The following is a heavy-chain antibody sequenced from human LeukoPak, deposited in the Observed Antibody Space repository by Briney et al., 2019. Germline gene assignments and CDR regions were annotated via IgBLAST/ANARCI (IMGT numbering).Heavy chain of an antibody. CDR2: VRYDGSNK. J-gene: IGHJ4*02. CDR3: AKFPLLDCSSPSCYLDY. D-gene: IGHD2-2*01. V-gene: IGHV3-30*02. Sequence: GGSLRLSCAASGFTFSNYGMHWVRQAPGKGLEWVAFVRYDGSNKYYADSVKGRFTISRDNPKNTLYLQMNSLRAEDTAVYYCAKFPLLDCSSPSCYLDYWGQGTLVTVSS. CDR1: GFTFSNYG.